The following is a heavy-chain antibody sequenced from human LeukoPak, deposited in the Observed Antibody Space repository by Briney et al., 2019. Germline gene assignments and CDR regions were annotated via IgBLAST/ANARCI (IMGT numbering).Heavy chain of an antibody. Sequence: GASVKVPCKASGGTFSSYAISWVRQAPGQGLEWMGRIIPIFGTANCAQKFQGRVAITTDESTSTAYMELSSLRSEDTAVYYCARGYYYDSSGTYYFDYWGQGTLVTVSS. CDR2: IIPIFGTA. D-gene: IGHD3-22*01. V-gene: IGHV1-69*05. CDR3: ARGYYYDSSGTYYFDY. CDR1: GGTFSSYA. J-gene: IGHJ4*02.